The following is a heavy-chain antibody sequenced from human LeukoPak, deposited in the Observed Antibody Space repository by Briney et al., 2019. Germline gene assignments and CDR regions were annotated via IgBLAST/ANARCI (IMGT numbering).Heavy chain of an antibody. CDR1: GFTFSSYG. D-gene: IGHD6-13*01. J-gene: IGHJ3*02. V-gene: IGHV3-33*01. CDR2: IWYDGSNK. CDR3: ARDHSSSWYPDAFDI. Sequence: PGGSLRLSCAASGFTFSSYGMHWVRQAPGKGLEWVAVIWYDGSNKYYADSVKGRFTISRDNSKNTLYLQMNSLRAEDTAVYYCARDHSSSWYPDAFDIWGQGTMVTVSS.